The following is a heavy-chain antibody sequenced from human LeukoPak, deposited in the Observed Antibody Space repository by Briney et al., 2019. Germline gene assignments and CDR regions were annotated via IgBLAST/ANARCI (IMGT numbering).Heavy chain of an antibody. J-gene: IGHJ4*02. V-gene: IGHV5-51*01. Sequence: GESLKISRKGSGYSFTNYWIGWVRQMPGKGLEWMGIIYPGDSDSRYSPSFQGQVTLSAEKSINTAYLQWSSLKASDTAIYYCARGGPYDSSGYDYQYYFDYWGQGTLVTVSS. CDR3: ARGGPYDSSGYDYQYYFDY. CDR2: IYPGDSDS. D-gene: IGHD3-22*01. CDR1: GYSFTNYW.